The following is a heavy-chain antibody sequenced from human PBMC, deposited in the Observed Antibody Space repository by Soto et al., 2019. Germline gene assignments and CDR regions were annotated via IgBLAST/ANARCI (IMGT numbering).Heavy chain of an antibody. CDR2: ISSSSSYI. CDR3: ARDGVYSSSWFKRNFDY. CDR1: GFTFSSYS. D-gene: IGHD6-13*01. Sequence: PGGSLRLSCAASGFTFSSYSMNWVRQAPGKGLEWASSISSSSSYIYYADSVKGRFTISRDNAKNSLYLQMNSLRAEDTAVYYCARDGVYSSSWFKRNFDYWGQGTLVTVSS. J-gene: IGHJ4*02. V-gene: IGHV3-21*01.